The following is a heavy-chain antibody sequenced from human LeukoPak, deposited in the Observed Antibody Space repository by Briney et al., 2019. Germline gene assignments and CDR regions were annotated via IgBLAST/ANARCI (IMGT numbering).Heavy chain of an antibody. CDR1: GYTFTHYD. J-gene: IGHJ5*02. CDR2: MNPDTGNT. CDR3: ARSPDRYYDILTGYYNIWFDP. V-gene: IGHV1-8*01. D-gene: IGHD3-9*01. Sequence: ASVKVSCKASGYTFTHYDINWVRQATGQGLEWLGWMNPDTGNTGSAQKFQGRVTMTRNTSISTAYMELSSLRSDDTAVYYCARSPDRYYDILTGYYNIWFDPWGQGTLVTVSS.